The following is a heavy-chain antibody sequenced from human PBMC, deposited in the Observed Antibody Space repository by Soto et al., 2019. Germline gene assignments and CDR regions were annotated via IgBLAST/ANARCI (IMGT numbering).Heavy chain of an antibody. J-gene: IGHJ5*02. Sequence: PSETLSLTCTVSGGSISSYYWSWIRQPPGKGLEWIGYIYYSGSTNYNPSLKSRVTISVDTSKNQFSLKLSSVTAADTAVYYCARHPPSSGYSNWFDPWGQGTLVTVSS. CDR1: GGSISSYY. CDR2: IYYSGST. V-gene: IGHV4-59*08. CDR3: ARHPPSSGYSNWFDP. D-gene: IGHD3-22*01.